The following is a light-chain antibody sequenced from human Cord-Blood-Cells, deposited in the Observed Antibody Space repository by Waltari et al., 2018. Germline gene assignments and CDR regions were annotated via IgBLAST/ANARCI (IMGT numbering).Light chain of an antibody. J-gene: IGKJ3*01. Sequence: DIVMTQSPDSLAVSLGERATINCKSSRSVLYSSNNKNYLDWYQQKPGQPPKRLISWASTRESGVPDRFSGSGSGTDFTLTIRSLQAEDVAVYYCQQYYSTPFTFGPGTKVDIK. CDR1: RSVLYSSNNKNY. CDR3: QQYYSTPFT. CDR2: WAS. V-gene: IGKV4-1*01.